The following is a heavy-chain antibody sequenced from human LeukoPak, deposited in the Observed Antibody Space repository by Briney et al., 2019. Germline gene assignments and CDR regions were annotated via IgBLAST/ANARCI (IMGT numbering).Heavy chain of an antibody. V-gene: IGHV3-23*01. CDR1: GFTFSNYA. CDR3: AKPTVGYTYGPFDH. CDR2: ISRSGDTT. Sequence: GSLRLSCAASGFTFSNYAMSWVRQAPGKGLEWVSAISRSGDTTYYADSVKGRFTISRDNSKNTLYLQMNSLRADDTAVFYCAKPTVGYTYGPFDHWGPGILVIVSS. D-gene: IGHD5-18*01. J-gene: IGHJ4*02.